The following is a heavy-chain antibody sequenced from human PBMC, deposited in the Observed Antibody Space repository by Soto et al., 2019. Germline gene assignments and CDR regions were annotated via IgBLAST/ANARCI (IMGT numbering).Heavy chain of an antibody. J-gene: IGHJ5*02. D-gene: IGHD2-15*01. CDR1: GYTFTSYA. CDR3: ARGPAGRSAWFDP. Sequence: QVQLVQSGAEVKKPGASVKVSCKASGYTFTSYAMHWVRQAPGQRLEWMGWINAGNGNTKYSQKFQGRVTITRDKSASTAYMELSSLRSEDTAVYYCARGPAGRSAWFDPWGQGTLVTVSS. CDR2: INAGNGNT. V-gene: IGHV1-3*01.